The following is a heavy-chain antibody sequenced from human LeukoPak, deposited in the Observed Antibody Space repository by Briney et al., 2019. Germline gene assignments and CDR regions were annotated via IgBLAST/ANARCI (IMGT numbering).Heavy chain of an antibody. Sequence: GGSLRLSCAASGFTFDDYGMSWVRQAPGKGLEWVSGINWNGGSTGYADSVKGRFTISRDNAKNSLYLQMNSLRAEDTALYYXXXXXXXXXXXWLVYYYYYYMDVWGKGTTVTVSS. J-gene: IGHJ6*03. D-gene: IGHD5-18*01. CDR2: INWNGGST. CDR1: GFTFDDYG. V-gene: IGHV3-20*04. CDR3: XXXXXXXXXXWLVYYYYYYMDV.